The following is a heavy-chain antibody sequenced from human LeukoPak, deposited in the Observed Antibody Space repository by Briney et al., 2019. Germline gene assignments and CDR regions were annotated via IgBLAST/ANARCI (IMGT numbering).Heavy chain of an antibody. J-gene: IGHJ4*02. CDR3: ARRKEYQLLRYYFDY. D-gene: IGHD2-2*01. Sequence: GGSLRLSCAASGFTFSSYWMSWVRQAPGKGLEWVANIKQDGSEKYYVDSVKGRFTISRDNAKNSLYLQMNSLRAEDTAVYYCARRKEYQLLRYYFDYWGQGTLVTVSS. CDR2: IKQDGSEK. V-gene: IGHV3-7*01. CDR1: GFTFSSYW.